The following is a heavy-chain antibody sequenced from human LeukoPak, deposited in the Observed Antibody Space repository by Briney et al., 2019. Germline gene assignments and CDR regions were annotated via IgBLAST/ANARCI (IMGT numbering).Heavy chain of an antibody. V-gene: IGHV1-3*01. CDR1: GYSFTRYA. Sequence: ASVKVSCKASGYSFTRYAIHWVRQAPGQRLEWMGWINAGNGNTKYSQKFQGRVSITRDTSASTAYMELSSLRSEDTAVYYCARGVWCANYVCDHWYFDLWGRGTLVTVSS. J-gene: IGHJ2*01. CDR3: ARGVWCANYVCDHWYFDL. D-gene: IGHD2-8*01. CDR2: INAGNGNT.